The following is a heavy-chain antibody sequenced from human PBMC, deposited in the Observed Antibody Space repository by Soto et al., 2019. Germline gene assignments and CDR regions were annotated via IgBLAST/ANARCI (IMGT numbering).Heavy chain of an antibody. Sequence: GGSLRLSCAASGFTFSSYWMSWVRQAPGKGLEWVANIKQDGSEKYYVDSVKGRFTISRDNAKNSLYLQMNSLRAEDTAVYYCARALCSSTSCYWFDPWGQGTLVTVSS. D-gene: IGHD2-2*01. CDR1: GFTFSSYW. CDR3: ARALCSSTSCYWFDP. V-gene: IGHV3-7*01. CDR2: IKQDGSEK. J-gene: IGHJ5*02.